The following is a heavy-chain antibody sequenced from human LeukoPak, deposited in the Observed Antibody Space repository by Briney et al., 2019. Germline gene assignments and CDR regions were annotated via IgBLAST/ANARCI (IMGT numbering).Heavy chain of an antibody. Sequence: GASVKVSCKAAGYTFTSYGISWVRQAPGQGLEWMGWISAYNGSTNYAQKLQGRVTMTTDTSTSTAYMELRSLRSDDTAVYYCARVHPYYDYVWGSLYYFDYWGQGTLVTVSS. CDR2: ISAYNGST. V-gene: IGHV1-18*01. CDR3: ARVHPYYDYVWGSLYYFDY. CDR1: GYTFTSYG. J-gene: IGHJ4*02. D-gene: IGHD3-16*01.